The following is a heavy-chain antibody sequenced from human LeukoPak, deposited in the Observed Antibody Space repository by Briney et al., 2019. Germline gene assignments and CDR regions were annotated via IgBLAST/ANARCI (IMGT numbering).Heavy chain of an antibody. J-gene: IGHJ4*02. CDR1: GGSFSGYY. D-gene: IGHD3-22*01. Sequence: PSETLSLTCAVYGGSFSGYYWSWIRQPPGKGLEWIGEINHSGSTYYNPSLKSRVTMSVDTSKNQFSLELNSVTAADTAVYYCARGGDSSGYNYWGQGTLVTVSS. CDR3: ARGGDSSGYNY. CDR2: INHSGST. V-gene: IGHV4-34*01.